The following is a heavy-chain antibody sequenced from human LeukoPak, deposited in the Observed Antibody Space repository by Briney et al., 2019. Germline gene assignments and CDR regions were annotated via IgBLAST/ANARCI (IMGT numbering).Heavy chain of an antibody. J-gene: IGHJ4*02. V-gene: IGHV4-30-4*01. D-gene: IGHD3-22*01. CDR2: IYYSGST. CDR3: ARGHSSGYYYDY. Sequence: SETLSLTCTVSGGSISSGDSYWSWIRQPPGKGLEWIGYIYYSGSTYYNPSLESRVTISVDTSKNQFSLKLSSVTAADTAVYYCARGHSSGYYYDYWGQGTLVTVSS. CDR1: GGSISSGDSY.